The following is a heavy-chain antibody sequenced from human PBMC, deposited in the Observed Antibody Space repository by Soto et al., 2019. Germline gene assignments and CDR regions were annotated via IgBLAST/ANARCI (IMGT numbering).Heavy chain of an antibody. Sequence: ASVKVSCKASGYTFTSYYMHWVRQAPGQGLEWMGIINPSGGSTSYAQKFQGRVTMTRDTSTSTVYMELSSLRSEDTAVYYCASQSIAGRSAYYYCMDVWGQGTTVTVSS. J-gene: IGHJ6*02. CDR1: GYTFTSYY. CDR3: ASQSIAGRSAYYYCMDV. CDR2: INPSGGST. V-gene: IGHV1-46*03. D-gene: IGHD6-6*01.